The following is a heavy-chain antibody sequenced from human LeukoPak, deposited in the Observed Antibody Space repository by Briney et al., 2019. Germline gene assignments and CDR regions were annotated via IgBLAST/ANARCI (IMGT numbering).Heavy chain of an antibody. D-gene: IGHD3-22*01. Sequence: GSLRLSCAASGFTFSSYAMSWVRQAPGKGLEWVSAISGSGGSTYYADSVKGRFTISRDNSKNTLYLQMNSLRAEDTAVYYCAKDFHYYDSSGYYYGMDVWGQGTTVTVSS. CDR1: GFTFSSYA. V-gene: IGHV3-23*01. CDR2: ISGSGGST. J-gene: IGHJ6*02. CDR3: AKDFHYYDSSGYYYGMDV.